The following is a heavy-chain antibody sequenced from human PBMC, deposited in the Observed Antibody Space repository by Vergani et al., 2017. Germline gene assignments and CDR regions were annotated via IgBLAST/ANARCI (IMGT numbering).Heavy chain of an antibody. J-gene: IGHJ5*02. CDR3: ARGNYYGSGTYVDP. CDR2: IYSGDET. CDR1: GFTVSSNY. Sequence: EVQLVETGGGLIQPGGSLRLSCAASGFTVSSNYMSWVRQAPGKGLEWVSHIYSGDETYYAASVKGRVTISRDPSKNTLHLQINNLRVEDTAVYYCARGNYYGSGTYVDPWGQGTLVTVSS. D-gene: IGHD3-10*01. V-gene: IGHV3-53*05.